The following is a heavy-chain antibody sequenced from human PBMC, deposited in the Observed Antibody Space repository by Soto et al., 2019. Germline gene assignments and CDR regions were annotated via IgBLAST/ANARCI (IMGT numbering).Heavy chain of an antibody. CDR2: VIPIFGTA. Sequence: SVKVSCKASGGTFSSYAISWVRERAGQGLEWMGGVIPIFGTANYAQKFQGRVTITADESTSTAYMELSSLRSEDTAVYYCARELYCSGGSCYSDWGQGTLVTVSS. CDR1: GGTFSSYA. CDR3: ARELYCSGGSCYSD. D-gene: IGHD2-15*01. V-gene: IGHV1-69*13. J-gene: IGHJ4*02.